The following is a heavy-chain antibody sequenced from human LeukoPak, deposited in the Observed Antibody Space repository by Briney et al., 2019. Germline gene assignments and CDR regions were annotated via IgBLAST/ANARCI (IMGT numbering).Heavy chain of an antibody. CDR2: IWYDGSNK. V-gene: IGHV3-33*08. D-gene: IGHD3-10*01. Sequence: GGSLRLSCAASGFTFSSYGMHWVRQAPGKGLEWVAVIWYDGSNKYYADSVKGRFTISRDNSKNTLYLQMNSLRAEDTAVYYCARGIVTMVRASTDAFDIWGQGTMVTVSS. CDR1: GFTFSSYG. J-gene: IGHJ3*02. CDR3: ARGIVTMVRASTDAFDI.